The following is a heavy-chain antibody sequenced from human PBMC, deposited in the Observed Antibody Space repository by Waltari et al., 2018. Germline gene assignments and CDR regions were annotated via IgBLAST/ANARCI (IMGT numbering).Heavy chain of an antibody. CDR1: GGSISSYY. Sequence: QVQLQESGPGLVKPSETLSLTCTVSGGSISSYYWSWIRQPPGKGLEWIGYIYYSGSTNYNPSLKSRVTISVDTSKNQFSLKLSSVTAADTAVYYCARGIRPRYFDYWGQGTLVTVSS. CDR2: IYYSGST. CDR3: ARGIRPRYFDY. V-gene: IGHV4-59*01. J-gene: IGHJ4*02.